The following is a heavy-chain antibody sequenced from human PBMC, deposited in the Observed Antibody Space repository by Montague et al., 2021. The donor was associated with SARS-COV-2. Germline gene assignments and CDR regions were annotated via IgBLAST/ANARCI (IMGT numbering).Heavy chain of an antibody. CDR1: GGSISSSSYY. V-gene: IGHV4-39*01. D-gene: IGHD6-19*01. CDR3: ARQENSSGWFKPDAFDI. CDR2: IYYSGGT. Sequence: SETLSLTCTVSGGSISSSSYYWGWIRQPPGKGLEWIGSIYYSGGTYYNPSLKSRVTISVDTSKNQFSLKLSPVTAADTVVYYCARQENSSGWFKPDAFDIWGQGTMVTVSS. J-gene: IGHJ3*02.